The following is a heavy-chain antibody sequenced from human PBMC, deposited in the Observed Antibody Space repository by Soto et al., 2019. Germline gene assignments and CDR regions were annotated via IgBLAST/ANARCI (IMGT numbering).Heavy chain of an antibody. CDR1: GFTFSIYA. CDR3: ARLFDWLSREYYYGMDV. Sequence: PGGSLRLSCAASGFTFSIYAMHWVRQAPGKELERVADLSYDGSNKYYADSVKVRFTTSRDNSKNTLYLQMNSLRAEDTAVYYGARLFDWLSREYYYGMDVWGQGTTVTVSS. V-gene: IGHV3-30*01. CDR2: LSYDGSNK. J-gene: IGHJ6*02. D-gene: IGHD3-9*01.